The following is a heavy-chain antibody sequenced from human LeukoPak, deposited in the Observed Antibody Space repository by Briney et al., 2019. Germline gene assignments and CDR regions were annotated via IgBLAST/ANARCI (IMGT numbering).Heavy chain of an antibody. Sequence: SETLSLTCAVYGGSFSGYYWSWIRQPPGKGLEWIGEINHSGSTNYNPSLKSRVTISVDTSKNQFSLKLSSVIAADTAVYYCAIYSGWTRFDYWGQGTLVTVSS. D-gene: IGHD5-12*01. V-gene: IGHV4-34*01. CDR2: INHSGST. J-gene: IGHJ4*02. CDR1: GGSFSGYY. CDR3: AIYSGWTRFDY.